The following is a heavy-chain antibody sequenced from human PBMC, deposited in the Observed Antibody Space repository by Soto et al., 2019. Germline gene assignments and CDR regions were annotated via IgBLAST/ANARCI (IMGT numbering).Heavy chain of an antibody. CDR3: ARPPTANLDAFDI. D-gene: IGHD7-27*01. CDR2: IFYSGIT. Sequence: PSETLSLTCTVSCGSISSSNYYWGWIRQPPGKGLEWIGSIFYSGITYHNPSLKSRVTISVDTSKNQFSLNLSSVTAADTAVYYCARPPTANLDAFDIWGLGTMVTVSS. CDR1: CGSISSSNYY. V-gene: IGHV4-39*01. J-gene: IGHJ3*02.